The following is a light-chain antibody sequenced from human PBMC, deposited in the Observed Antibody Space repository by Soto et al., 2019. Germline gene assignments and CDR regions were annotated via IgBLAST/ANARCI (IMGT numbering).Light chain of an antibody. CDR3: SSYTTSNPYV. CDR2: EVT. J-gene: IGLJ1*01. CDR1: SSDVGNYNS. Sequence: QSALTQPPSVSGSPGQSVTISCTGTSSDVGNYNSVSWYHQPPGTVPKLMIYEVTNRPSGVPDRFSGSKSGNTASLTISGLQPEEEADYYCSSYTTSNPYVFGTGTKLTVL. V-gene: IGLV2-18*02.